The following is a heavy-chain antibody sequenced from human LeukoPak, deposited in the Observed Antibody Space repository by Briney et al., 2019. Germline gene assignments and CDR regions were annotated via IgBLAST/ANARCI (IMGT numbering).Heavy chain of an antibody. CDR1: GVSISAYY. Sequence: SETLSLTCSVSGVSISAYYWSWIRQPPGKGLEWIGEINHSGSTNYNPSLKSRVTISVDTSKNQFSLKLSSVTAADTAVYYCARTRGYCSGGSCYSVFYYYYYGMDVWGQGTTVTVSS. J-gene: IGHJ6*02. D-gene: IGHD2-15*01. V-gene: IGHV4-34*01. CDR3: ARTRGYCSGGSCYSVFYYYYYGMDV. CDR2: INHSGST.